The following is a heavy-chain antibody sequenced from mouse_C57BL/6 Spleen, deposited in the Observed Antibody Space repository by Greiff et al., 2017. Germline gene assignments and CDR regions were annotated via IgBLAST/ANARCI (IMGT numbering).Heavy chain of an antibody. Sequence: EVQLQQSGPELVKPGASVKISCKASGYTFTDYYMNWVKQSHGKSLEWIGDINPNNGGTSYNQKFKGKATLTVDKSSSTAYMELRSLTSEDSAVYYCARRGITTVVGDYWGQGTTLTVSS. CDR1: GYTFTDYY. CDR3: ARRGITTVVGDY. J-gene: IGHJ2*01. V-gene: IGHV1-26*01. D-gene: IGHD1-1*01. CDR2: INPNNGGT.